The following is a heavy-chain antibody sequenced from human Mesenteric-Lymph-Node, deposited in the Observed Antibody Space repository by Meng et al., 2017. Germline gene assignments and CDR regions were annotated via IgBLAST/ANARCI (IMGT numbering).Heavy chain of an antibody. D-gene: IGHD3-16*01. J-gene: IGHJ4*02. CDR1: GFSFAEYA. CDR3: ARDNYIFRY. Sequence: SLKISCAASGFSFAEYAMHWVRQAPGKGLEWVSGLSWNSGNIDYADSVKGRFTISRDNAKNSLYLQMNSLRAEDTAVYYCARDNYIFRYWGQGTLVTVSS. CDR2: LSWNSGNI. V-gene: IGHV3-9*01.